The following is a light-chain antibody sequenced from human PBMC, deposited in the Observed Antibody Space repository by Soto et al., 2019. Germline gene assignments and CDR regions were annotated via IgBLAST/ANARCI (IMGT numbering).Light chain of an antibody. Sequence: QSVLTQPPSVSGAPGQRVTISCTGSSSNIGAGYGVHWYQQLPGTAPKLLIYGNSNRPSGVPDRFSGSKSGTSASLPITGLQAEDEADYYCQSYDSSLTGSVFGGGTKLTVL. V-gene: IGLV1-40*01. CDR3: QSYDSSLTGSV. J-gene: IGLJ2*01. CDR1: SSNIGAGYG. CDR2: GNS.